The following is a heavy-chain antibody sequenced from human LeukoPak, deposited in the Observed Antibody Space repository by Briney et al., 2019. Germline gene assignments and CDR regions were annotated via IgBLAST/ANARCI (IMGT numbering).Heavy chain of an antibody. J-gene: IGHJ4*02. V-gene: IGHV3-21*01. Sequence: GGSLTLPCAASGFLFSVSEMHCVRHATEKGREWVSSISSSSSYIYYADSVKGRFTISRDNAKNSLYLQMNSLRAEDTAVYYCARDKTGYSSSWYGDFDYWGQGTLVTVSS. CDR2: ISSSSSYI. CDR1: GFLFSVSE. D-gene: IGHD6-13*01. CDR3: ARDKTGYSSSWYGDFDY.